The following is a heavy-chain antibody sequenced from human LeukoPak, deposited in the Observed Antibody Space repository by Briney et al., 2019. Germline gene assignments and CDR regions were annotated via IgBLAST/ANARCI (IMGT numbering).Heavy chain of an antibody. CDR1: GYTFTGYY. V-gene: IGHV1-2*02. J-gene: IGHJ5*02. Sequence: ASVKVSCKASGYTFTGYYMHWVRQAPGQGLEWVGWINPKSGGTNYAQKFQGRVTMTSDTSITTVYMELSRLRSGDTAVYYCARDGARDSSGSNWFDPWGQGTLVTVSS. CDR2: INPKSGGT. CDR3: ARDGARDSSGSNWFDP. D-gene: IGHD3-22*01.